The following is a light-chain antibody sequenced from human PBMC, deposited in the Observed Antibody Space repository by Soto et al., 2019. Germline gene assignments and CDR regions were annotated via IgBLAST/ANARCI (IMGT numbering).Light chain of an antibody. CDR3: QQYRMSPNT. V-gene: IGKV3-11*01. CDR2: DAS. Sequence: VLTQSPATLSLSPGERATLSCRASQSVDTSLAWYQQKPGQAPRLLISDASNRATGIPARFSGSGSGTDFSLTIRGLKPEDFAVYYCQQYRMSPNTFGQGTRLESK. J-gene: IGKJ5*01. CDR1: QSVDTS.